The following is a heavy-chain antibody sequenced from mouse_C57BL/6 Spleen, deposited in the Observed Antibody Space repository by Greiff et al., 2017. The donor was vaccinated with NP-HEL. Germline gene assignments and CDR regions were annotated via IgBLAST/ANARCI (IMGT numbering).Heavy chain of an antibody. Sequence: QVQLQQPGAELVRPGTSVKLSCKASGYTFTSYWMHWVKQRPGQGLEWIGVIDPSDSYTNYNQKFKGKATLTVDTSSSTAYMQLSSLTSEDAAVYYCAREDLLAPFDDWGQGTTLTVSS. CDR3: AREDLLAPFDD. CDR1: GYTFTSYW. J-gene: IGHJ2*01. D-gene: IGHD1-1*01. CDR2: IDPSDSYT. V-gene: IGHV1-59*01.